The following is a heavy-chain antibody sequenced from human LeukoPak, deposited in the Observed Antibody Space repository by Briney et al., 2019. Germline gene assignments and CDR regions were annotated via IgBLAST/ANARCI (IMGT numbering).Heavy chain of an antibody. CDR3: ARVVPAAPEGIYYYGMDV. D-gene: IGHD2-2*01. J-gene: IGHJ6*02. Sequence: SETLSLTCTVSGGSISSYYWSWIRQPPGKGLEWIGYIYTSGSTNYNPSLKSRVTISVDTSKNQFSLKLSSVTAADTAVYYCARVVPAAPEGIYYYGMDVWGQGTTVTVSS. V-gene: IGHV4-4*09. CDR2: IYTSGST. CDR1: GGSISSYY.